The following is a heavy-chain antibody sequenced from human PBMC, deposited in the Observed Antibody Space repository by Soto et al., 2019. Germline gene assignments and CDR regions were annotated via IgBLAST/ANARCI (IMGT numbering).Heavy chain of an antibody. Sequence: SETMSLTSTVSGGNISAYSWSWVRKNPGKGLEWIGNIHYNGNTKYNPSLKSRVTMSVDTSKNQFSLKLSSVTAADTAVYYCARVPDYWGQGILVTVSS. J-gene: IGHJ4*02. CDR3: ARVPDY. CDR2: IHYNGNT. CDR1: GGNISAYS. D-gene: IGHD2-2*01. V-gene: IGHV4-59*12.